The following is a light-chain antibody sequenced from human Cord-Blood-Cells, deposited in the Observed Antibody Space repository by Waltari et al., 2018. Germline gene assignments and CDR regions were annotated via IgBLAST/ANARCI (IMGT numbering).Light chain of an antibody. CDR2: WAS. V-gene: IGKV4-1*01. CDR3: QEYYSTPMYT. CDR1: QSVLYSSNNKNY. Sequence: DIVMTQSPDSLAVSLGERATLHCQSSQSVLYSSNNKNYVAWNQQKPGQPPKLLIYWASTRESRGPDRFSGSGSATDLTLTISSLQAEDVAVYYCQEYYSTPMYTFGQGTKLEIK. J-gene: IGKJ2*01.